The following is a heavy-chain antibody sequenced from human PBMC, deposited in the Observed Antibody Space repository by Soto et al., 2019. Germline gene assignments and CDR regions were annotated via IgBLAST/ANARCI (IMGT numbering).Heavy chain of an antibody. CDR1: GFTFSTYA. Sequence: EVQLLESGGGLVQPGGSLRLSCAASGFTFSTYAMSWVRQAPGKGLGGVSAISGSGGSTYYADPVKGRFTISRDNSKNTLYLQMNSLRAEDTAVYYCAKDLLGGAELIYFDYWGQGTLVTVSS. V-gene: IGHV3-23*01. D-gene: IGHD1-7*01. J-gene: IGHJ4*02. CDR2: ISGSGGST. CDR3: AKDLLGGAELIYFDY.